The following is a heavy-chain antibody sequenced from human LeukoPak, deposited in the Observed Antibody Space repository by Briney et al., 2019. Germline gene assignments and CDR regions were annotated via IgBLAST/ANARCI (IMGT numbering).Heavy chain of an antibody. CDR3: ARRGFQSYYYYFHYMDV. V-gene: IGHV4-4*09. Sequence: SETLSLTCSVSGGSISIYYWSWIRQPPGKGLELIGYIYGSGSTSYNPSLKSRVTISLDTSKNQLSLNLESVTAADTAVYYCARRGFQSYYYYFHYMDVWGKGATVTVSS. CDR2: IYGSGST. CDR1: GGSISIYY. D-gene: IGHD3-10*01. J-gene: IGHJ6*03.